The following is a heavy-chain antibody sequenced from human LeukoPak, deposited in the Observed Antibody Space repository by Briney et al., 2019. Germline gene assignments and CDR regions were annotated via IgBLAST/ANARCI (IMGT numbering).Heavy chain of an antibody. CDR1: GFTFSSYT. D-gene: IGHD2-2*01. Sequence: GGSLRLSCAASGFTFSSYTLHWLRQAPGKGLEWVAIMSHDVNIKFYADSVRGRFTISRDNSKNTLYLQMDSLRAEDTAVYYCARDRSPGAMRGHDASDLWGQGTMVTVSS. CDR2: MSHDVNIK. V-gene: IGHV3-30-3*01. CDR3: ARDRSPGAMRGHDASDL. J-gene: IGHJ3*01.